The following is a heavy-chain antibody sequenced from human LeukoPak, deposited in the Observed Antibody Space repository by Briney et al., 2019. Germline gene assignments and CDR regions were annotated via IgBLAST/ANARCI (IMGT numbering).Heavy chain of an antibody. D-gene: IGHD3-16*01. Sequence: GESLKISCKGSGYSFTNYWIGRVRQMPGKGLEWMGIVYPGDSDTRYSPSFQGQITISADESINTAYLQWSSLRASDTAMYYCARRAFERLVDFVFWGQGTLVTVSS. J-gene: IGHJ4*02. CDR3: ARRAFERLVDFVF. CDR1: GYSFTNYW. V-gene: IGHV5-51*01. CDR2: VYPGDSDT.